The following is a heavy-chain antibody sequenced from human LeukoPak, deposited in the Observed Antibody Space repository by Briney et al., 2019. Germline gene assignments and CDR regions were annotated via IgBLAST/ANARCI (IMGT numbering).Heavy chain of an antibody. J-gene: IGHJ3*02. V-gene: IGHV3-30*18. CDR2: ISYDGSNK. Sequence: PGGSLRLSCAASGFTFSSYGMHWVRQAPGKGLEWVAVISYDGSNKYYADSVKGRFTISRDNSKNTLYLQMNSLRAEDTAVYYCAKVYSVGDHVSDAFDIWGQGTMVTVSS. CDR3: AKVYSVGDHVSDAFDI. CDR1: GFTFSSYG. D-gene: IGHD4-17*01.